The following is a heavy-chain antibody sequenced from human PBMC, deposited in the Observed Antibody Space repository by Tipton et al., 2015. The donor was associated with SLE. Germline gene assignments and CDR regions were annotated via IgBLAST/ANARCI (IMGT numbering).Heavy chain of an antibody. D-gene: IGHD3-10*01. CDR3: ARQRWSRETMAVDWFDP. CDR2: IYSSGSP. CDR1: GGSITSGSHY. V-gene: IGHV4-61*09. J-gene: IGHJ5*02. Sequence: TLSLTCTVSGGSITSGSHYWTWIRQPAGQGLEWSGHIYSSGSPNYSPSLRSRATISVDTSKNQFSLKLSSVTAADTAVYYCARQRWSRETMAVDWFDPWGQGTLVTVSS.